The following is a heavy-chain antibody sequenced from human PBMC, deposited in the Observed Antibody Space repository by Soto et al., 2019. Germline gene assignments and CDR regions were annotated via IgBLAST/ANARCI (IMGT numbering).Heavy chain of an antibody. CDR2: IKQDGSEK. CDR1: GFPFSTYW. J-gene: IGHJ3*02. Sequence: GGSLRLSCAASGFPFSTYWMSWVRQAPGKGLDWVANIKQDGSEKYYVDSVRGRFTISRDTAKNSLYLQMNSLRAEDTALYYCARGFDSFNGLDIWGQGTMVTVSS. CDR3: ARGFDSFNGLDI. D-gene: IGHD3-9*01. V-gene: IGHV3-7*04.